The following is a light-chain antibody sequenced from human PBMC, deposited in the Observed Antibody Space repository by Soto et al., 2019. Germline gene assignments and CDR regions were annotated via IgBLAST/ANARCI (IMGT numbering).Light chain of an antibody. CDR1: QSVSSN. Sequence: EIVMTQSPATLSVSPGERATLSCRASQSVSSNLAWYQQKPGQAPRLLIYGASTRATGTPARFSGSGSGTEFTLTISSLQSEDFAVYYCQQYNKWPPVTFGQGTK. CDR2: GAS. V-gene: IGKV3-15*01. J-gene: IGKJ1*01. CDR3: QQYNKWPPVT.